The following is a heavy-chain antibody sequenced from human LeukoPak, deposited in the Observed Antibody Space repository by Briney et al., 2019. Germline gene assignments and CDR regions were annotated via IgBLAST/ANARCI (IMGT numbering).Heavy chain of an antibody. CDR3: AGASGVAAVDY. CDR2: ISSSSSYI. J-gene: IGHJ4*02. V-gene: IGHV3-21*01. Sequence: GGSLRLSCAASGFTFSSYSMNWVRQAPGKGLEWVSSISSSSSYIYYADSVKGRFTISRDNAKNSLYLQMNSLRAEDTAVYYCAGASGVAAVDYWGQGTLVTVSS. D-gene: IGHD6-19*01. CDR1: GFTFSSYS.